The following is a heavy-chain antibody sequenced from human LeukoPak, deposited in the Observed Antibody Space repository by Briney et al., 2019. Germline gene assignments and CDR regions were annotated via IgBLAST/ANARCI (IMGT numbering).Heavy chain of an antibody. CDR2: IWYDGSNK. CDR1: GFTFSSYG. V-gene: IGHV3-33*01. J-gene: IGHJ4*02. CDR3: AREKIAVAVGGPFDY. Sequence: RAGGSLRLSCAASGFTFSSYGMHWVRQAPGKGLEWVAVIWYDGSNKYYADSVKGRFTISRDNSKNTLYLQMSSLRAEDTAVYYCAREKIAVAVGGPFDYWGQGTLVTVSS. D-gene: IGHD6-19*01.